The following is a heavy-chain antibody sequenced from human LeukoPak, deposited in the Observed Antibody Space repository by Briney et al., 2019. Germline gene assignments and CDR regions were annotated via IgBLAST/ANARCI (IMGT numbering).Heavy chain of an antibody. J-gene: IGHJ4*02. CDR2: INPTAGNT. V-gene: IGHV1-46*01. CDR3: ASMYFDRSAYFDF. CDR1: GYTFTGYY. Sequence: ASVKVSCKASGYTFTGYYMHWVRQAPGQGLEWMGTINPTAGNTNYAQKFQGRVTLTRDMSTSTVYMELTSLRSEDTAVYYCASMYFDRSAYFDFWGQGTLVTVSS. D-gene: IGHD3-22*01.